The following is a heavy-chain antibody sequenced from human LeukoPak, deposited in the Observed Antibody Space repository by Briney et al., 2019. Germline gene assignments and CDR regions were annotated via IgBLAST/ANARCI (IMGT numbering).Heavy chain of an antibody. CDR2: IYYTGST. J-gene: IGHJ4*02. CDR3: ARGYYDFPY. CDR1: GASISSYY. V-gene: IGHV4-59*01. D-gene: IGHD3-3*01. Sequence: SETLPLTCTVSGASISSYYWSWIRQPPGKGLEWIGYIYYTGSTNYNPSLKSRVTISVDTSKNQFSLKLSSVTAADTAVYYCARGYYDFPYWGQGTLVTVSS.